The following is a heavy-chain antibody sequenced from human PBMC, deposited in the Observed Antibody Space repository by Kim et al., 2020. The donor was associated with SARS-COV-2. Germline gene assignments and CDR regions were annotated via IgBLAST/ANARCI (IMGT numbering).Heavy chain of an antibody. Sequence: YAGSGKGRFTISRDNSKNTLYLQMSSLRAEDTAVYYCATEIVGASTFDYWGQGTLVTVSS. CDR3: ATEIVGASTFDY. J-gene: IGHJ4*02. D-gene: IGHD1-26*01. V-gene: IGHV3-33*01.